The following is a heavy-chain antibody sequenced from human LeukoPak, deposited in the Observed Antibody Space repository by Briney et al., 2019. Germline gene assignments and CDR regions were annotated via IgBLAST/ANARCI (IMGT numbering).Heavy chain of an antibody. J-gene: IGHJ4*02. CDR2: IKQDGSEK. CDR3: ASGDNDYGDYAGY. V-gene: IGHV3-7*01. CDR1: GFTFSSYW. Sequence: GGSLRLSCAASGFTFSSYWMSWVRQAPGKGLEWVANIKQDGSEKYYVDSVKGRFTISRDNAKNSLYLQMNSLGAEDTAVYYCASGDNDYGDYAGYWGQGTLVTVSS. D-gene: IGHD4-17*01.